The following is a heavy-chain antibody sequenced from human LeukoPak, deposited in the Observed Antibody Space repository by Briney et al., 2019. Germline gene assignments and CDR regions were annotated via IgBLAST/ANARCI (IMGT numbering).Heavy chain of an antibody. J-gene: IGHJ4*02. D-gene: IGHD1-26*01. CDR3: ASPKSYSGSYLVFDY. CDR1: GGTFSSYA. Sequence: SVKVSCKASGGTFSSYAISWVRQAPGQGLEWMGGIIPIFGTANYAQKFQGRVTITADESTSTAYMELSSLRSEDTAVYYCASPKSYSGSYLVFDYWGQGTLVTVSS. CDR2: IIPIFGTA. V-gene: IGHV1-69*13.